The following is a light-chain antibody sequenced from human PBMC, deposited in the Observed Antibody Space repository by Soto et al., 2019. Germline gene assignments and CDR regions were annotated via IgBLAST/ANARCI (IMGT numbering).Light chain of an antibody. CDR3: QQADSFTT. Sequence: DIQMTPSPSSVSASVGDRVTISCWASQGIISWLAWYQQKPGKAPKLLSYATSTLQSGVPSRFSGSGSGTDFTLTFCRLQPEDFATYDCQQADSFTTFGPGTKVDIK. CDR1: QGIISW. CDR2: ATS. J-gene: IGKJ3*01. V-gene: IGKV1-12*01.